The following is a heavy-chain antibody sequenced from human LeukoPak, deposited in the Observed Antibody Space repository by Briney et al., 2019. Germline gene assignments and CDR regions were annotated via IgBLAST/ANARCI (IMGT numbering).Heavy chain of an antibody. CDR3: ARAAGIWEYFDY. CDR2: IYYSGST. V-gene: IGHV4-59*01. D-gene: IGHD1-26*01. Sequence: SETLSLTCTVSGGSISSYYWSWIRQPPGKGLEWIGYIYYSGSTNYNPSLKSRVTISVDTSKNQFSLKLSSVTAAGTAVYYCARAAGIWEYFDYWGQGTLVTVSS. J-gene: IGHJ4*02. CDR1: GGSISSYY.